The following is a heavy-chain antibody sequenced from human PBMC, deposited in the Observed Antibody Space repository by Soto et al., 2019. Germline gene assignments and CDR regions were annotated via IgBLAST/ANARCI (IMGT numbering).Heavy chain of an antibody. CDR2: IGSASTTI. CDR1: GFIFSDYS. J-gene: IGHJ4*02. CDR3: ARGSYLNYFDY. Sequence: GGSLRLSCEASGFIFSDYSMNWVRQAPGKGLEWLSYIGSASTTIYADSIKGRFSISRDNAKNSLYLQMNSLRDEDTAVYYCARGSYLNYFDYWGQGALVTVSS. D-gene: IGHD3-10*01. V-gene: IGHV3-48*02.